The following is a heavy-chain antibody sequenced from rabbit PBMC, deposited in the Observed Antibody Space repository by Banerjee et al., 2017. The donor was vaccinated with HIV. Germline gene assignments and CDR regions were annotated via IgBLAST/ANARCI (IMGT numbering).Heavy chain of an antibody. CDR1: GFDFSSTDY. D-gene: IGHD1-1*01. Sequence: QSLEESGGDLVKPGASLTLTYKASGFDFSSTDYICWVRQAPGKGLEWISCIVRSSSDFTYSATWAKGRFTISKPSSTTVTLQMTSLTVADTATYFCARDLTDVIGWNFGWWVPGTLVTVS. J-gene: IGHJ4*01. CDR2: IVRSSSDFT. CDR3: ARDLTDVIGWNFGW. V-gene: IGHV1S40*01.